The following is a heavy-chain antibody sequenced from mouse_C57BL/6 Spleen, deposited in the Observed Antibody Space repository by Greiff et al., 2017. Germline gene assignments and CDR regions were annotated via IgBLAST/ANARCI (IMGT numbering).Heavy chain of an antibody. J-gene: IGHJ3*01. D-gene: IGHD2-4*01. CDR1: GFTFTDYY. CDR2: IRNKANGYTT. CDR3: AYYDYDGAWFAY. Sequence: DVQLVESGGGLVQPGGSLSLSCAASGFTFTDYYMSWVRQPPGKALEWLGFIRNKANGYTTEYSASVKGRFTISRDNSQSILYLQMNALRAEDSATYYCAYYDYDGAWFAYWGQGTLVTVSA. V-gene: IGHV7-3*01.